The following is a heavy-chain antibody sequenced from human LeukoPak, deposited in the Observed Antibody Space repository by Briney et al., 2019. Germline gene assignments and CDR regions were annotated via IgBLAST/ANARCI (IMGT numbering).Heavy chain of an antibody. J-gene: IGHJ4*02. Sequence: ASVKVSCKASRYTFTGYYMHWVRQAPVQGLEWVGWINPHSGDTNYAQKFQGRVTMTRDTSTSTAYMEVSRLRSDDTAVYYCAKDMRSRGYSGYDCFDYWGQGTLVTVSS. CDR3: AKDMRSRGYSGYDCFDY. CDR1: RYTFTGYY. V-gene: IGHV1-2*02. CDR2: INPHSGDT. D-gene: IGHD5-12*01.